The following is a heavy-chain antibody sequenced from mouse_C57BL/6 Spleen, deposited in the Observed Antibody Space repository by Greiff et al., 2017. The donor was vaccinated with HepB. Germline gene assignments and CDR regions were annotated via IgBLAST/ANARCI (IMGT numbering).Heavy chain of an antibody. J-gene: IGHJ3*01. Sequence: QVQLKQSGPELVKPGASVKISCKASGYAFSSSWMNWVKQRPGKGLEWIGRIYPGDGDTNYNGKFKGKATLTADKSSSTAYMQISSLTSEDSAVYFCARNYGSSYGFAYWGQGTLVTVSA. V-gene: IGHV1-82*01. CDR3: ARNYGSSYGFAY. CDR2: IYPGDGDT. D-gene: IGHD1-1*01. CDR1: GYAFSSSW.